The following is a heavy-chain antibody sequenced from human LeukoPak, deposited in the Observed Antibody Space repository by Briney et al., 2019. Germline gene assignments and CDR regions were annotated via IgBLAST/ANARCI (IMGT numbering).Heavy chain of an antibody. CDR1: GGSISSYY. CDR2: IYYSGST. Sequence: SETLSLTCTVSGGSISSYYWSWIRQPPGKGLEWIGYIYYSGSTNYNPSLKSRVTTSVGTSKNQFSLKLSSVTAADTAVYYCASRLAHDAFDIWGQGTMVTVSS. D-gene: IGHD3-22*01. CDR3: ASRLAHDAFDI. J-gene: IGHJ3*02. V-gene: IGHV4-59*08.